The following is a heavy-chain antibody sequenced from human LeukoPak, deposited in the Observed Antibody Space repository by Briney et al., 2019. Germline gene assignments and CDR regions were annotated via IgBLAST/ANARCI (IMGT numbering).Heavy chain of an antibody. Sequence: GRSLRLSCAASGFTFSSYGMHWVRQAPGKGLEWVAVVSNDGSKRYCADSVKGRFTISRDNSKDTLYLQMDSLRAEDTAVYYCAKARCRLGDCYFDYWGQGTLVTVSS. CDR3: AKARCRLGDCYFDY. CDR1: GFTFSSYG. CDR2: VSNDGSKR. J-gene: IGHJ4*02. V-gene: IGHV3-30*18. D-gene: IGHD2-21*02.